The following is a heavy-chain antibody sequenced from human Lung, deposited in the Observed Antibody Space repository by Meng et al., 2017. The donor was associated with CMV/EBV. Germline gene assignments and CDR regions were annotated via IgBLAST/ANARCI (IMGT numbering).Heavy chain of an antibody. Sequence: SGGDSGVTCSEYWMHGRRQAPGEGLAWVSRINSRERVTTYAESVRGRFTVSRDNAKNTLYLQMDNLRVEDTAVYYCARNWGGTLDYWGQGTLVTVSS. CDR3: ARNWGGTLDY. D-gene: IGHD7-27*01. CDR1: GVTCSEYW. V-gene: IGHV3-74*01. J-gene: IGHJ4*02. CDR2: INSRERVT.